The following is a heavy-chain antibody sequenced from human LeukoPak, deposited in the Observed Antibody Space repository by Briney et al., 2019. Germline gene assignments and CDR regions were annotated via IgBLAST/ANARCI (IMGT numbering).Heavy chain of an antibody. V-gene: IGHV3-23*01. CDR1: GFTFSSYA. CDR3: AKVGPTTVFRAFDY. Sequence: PGGSLRLSCAASGFTFSSYAMSWVRQAPGKGLELVSAISGSGGGTYYADSVKGWFTISRDNSKNTLYLQKNSLRAEDTAVYYCAKVGPTTVFRAFDYWGQGTLVTVSS. CDR2: ISGSGGGT. D-gene: IGHD4-17*01. J-gene: IGHJ4*02.